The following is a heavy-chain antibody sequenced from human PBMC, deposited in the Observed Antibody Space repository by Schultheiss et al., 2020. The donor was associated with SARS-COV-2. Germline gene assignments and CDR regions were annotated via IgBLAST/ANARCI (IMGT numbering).Heavy chain of an antibody. CDR2: INPNGGST. CDR1: GYTFTSYD. J-gene: IGHJ5*02. Sequence: ASVKVSCKASGYTFTSYDINWVRQAPGQGLEWMGIINPNGGSTSYAQKFQGRVTITADESTSTAYMELRSLRSDDTAVYYCARGDNWNDVSHWFDPWGQGTLVTVSS. D-gene: IGHD1-1*01. CDR3: ARGDNWNDVSHWFDP. V-gene: IGHV1-46*01.